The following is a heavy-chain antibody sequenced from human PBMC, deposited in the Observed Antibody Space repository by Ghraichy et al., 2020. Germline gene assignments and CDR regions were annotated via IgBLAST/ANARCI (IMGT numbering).Heavy chain of an antibody. CDR3: ARVKNYYDSSGYYSY. V-gene: IGHV3-11*04. CDR1: GFTFSDYY. Sequence: GGSLRLSCAASGFTFSDYYMSWIRQAPGKGLEWVSYISSSGSTIYYADSVKGRFTISRDNAKNSLYLQMNSLRAEDTAVYYCARVKNYYDSSGYYSYWGQGTLVTVSS. D-gene: IGHD3-22*01. CDR2: ISSSGSTI. J-gene: IGHJ4*02.